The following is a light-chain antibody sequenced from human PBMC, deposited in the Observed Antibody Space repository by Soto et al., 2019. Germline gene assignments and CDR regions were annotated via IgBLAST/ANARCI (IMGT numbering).Light chain of an antibody. CDR1: SSNIGARYN. CDR3: QSYDSALNGLV. CDR2: AYS. Sequence: QSVLTQPPSVSGAPGQMVTISCTGGSSNIGARYNVHWYQHLPGTAPRLLISAYSNRPSGVPDRFSGSKSGTSASLAITGLQPEDEADYYCQSYDSALNGLVFGGGTKLTV. V-gene: IGLV1-40*01. J-gene: IGLJ2*01.